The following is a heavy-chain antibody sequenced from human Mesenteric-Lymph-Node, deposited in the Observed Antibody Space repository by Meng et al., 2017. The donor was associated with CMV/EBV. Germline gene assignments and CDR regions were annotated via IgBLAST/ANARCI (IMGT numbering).Heavy chain of an antibody. V-gene: IGHV4-34*01. CDR2: INHSGST. CDR3: ARGSSYDILTGYFDY. J-gene: IGHJ4*02. Sequence: GEAQQGGRELLNTAGTLSVTYSVYGGSFSGYHWNWIRQSPEKGLEWIGEINHSGSTTYNPSFTSRIIISVDTSTNQISLNMSSVTAADTAVYYCARGSSYDILTGYFDYWGQGALVTVSS. D-gene: IGHD3-9*01. CDR1: GGSFSGYH.